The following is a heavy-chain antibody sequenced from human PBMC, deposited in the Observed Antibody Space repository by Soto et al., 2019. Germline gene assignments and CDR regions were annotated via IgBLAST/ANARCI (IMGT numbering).Heavy chain of an antibody. J-gene: IGHJ4*02. V-gene: IGHV1-2*02. CDR1: GYTFTGYY. CDR2: INPNNGNT. CDR3: ATTTGYCSGDTCYSLDY. D-gene: IGHD2-15*01. Sequence: ASVKVSCKASGYTFTGYYMHWVRQAPGQGLEWMGWINPNNGNTNYAQKFQGRVTMTTDTSTSTAYMELRSLRSDDTAVYYCATTTGYCSGDTCYSLDYWGQGTLVTVSS.